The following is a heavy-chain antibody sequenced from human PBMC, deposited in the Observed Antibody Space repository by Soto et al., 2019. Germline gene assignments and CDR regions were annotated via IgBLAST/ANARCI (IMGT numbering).Heavy chain of an antibody. D-gene: IGHD3-3*01. CDR1: GYTFTSYG. Sequence: ASVKVSCKASGYTFTSYGISWVRQAPGQGLEWMGWISAYNGNTNYAQKLQGRVTMTTDTSTSTAYMELRSLRSDDTAVYYCARDFYDFWSGYYEVPNYYYYYGMDVWGQGTKVTVSS. CDR3: ARDFYDFWSGYYEVPNYYYYYGMDV. V-gene: IGHV1-18*01. J-gene: IGHJ6*02. CDR2: ISAYNGNT.